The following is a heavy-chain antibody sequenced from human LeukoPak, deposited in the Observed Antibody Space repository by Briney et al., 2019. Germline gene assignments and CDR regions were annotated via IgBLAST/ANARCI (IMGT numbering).Heavy chain of an antibody. Sequence: GGSLRLSCAASGFTFSSYWMSWVRQAPGKGLEWVANIKQDGSEKYYVDSVKGRFTISRDNAKNSLYLQMNSLRAEDTAVYYCARQATGYSYGYYYYYYMDVWGKGTTVTISS. CDR2: IKQDGSEK. J-gene: IGHJ6*03. V-gene: IGHV3-7*01. CDR1: GFTFSSYW. D-gene: IGHD5-18*01. CDR3: ARQATGYSYGYYYYYYMDV.